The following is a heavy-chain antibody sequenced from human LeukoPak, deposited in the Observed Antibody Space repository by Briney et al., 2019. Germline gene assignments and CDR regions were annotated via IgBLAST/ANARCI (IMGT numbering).Heavy chain of an antibody. V-gene: IGHV3-23*01. CDR1: GFTFSSYD. J-gene: IGHJ4*02. CDR3: AKGSHSSGYSSFDY. D-gene: IGHD6-19*01. Sequence: GGSLRLSCAASGFTFSSYDMSWVRQAPGKGLEWVSGTSGGGVTTYYADSVKGRFTISRDNSKNTLNLQMNSLRAEDTAVYYCAKGSHSSGYSSFDYWGQGTLVTFS. CDR2: TSGGGVTT.